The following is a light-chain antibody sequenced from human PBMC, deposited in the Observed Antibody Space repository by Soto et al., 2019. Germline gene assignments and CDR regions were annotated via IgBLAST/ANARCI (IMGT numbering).Light chain of an antibody. Sequence: QSVLTQPASVSGSPGQSITISCTGTSSDVGGYNYVSWYQQYPGKAPKLMIYDVSNRPSGISNRFSGSKSGNTASLTISGLQAEDEADYYCSSYTSSSTLYVFGTWTKLTVL. V-gene: IGLV2-14*01. CDR1: SSDVGGYNY. CDR3: SSYTSSSTLYV. J-gene: IGLJ1*01. CDR2: DVS.